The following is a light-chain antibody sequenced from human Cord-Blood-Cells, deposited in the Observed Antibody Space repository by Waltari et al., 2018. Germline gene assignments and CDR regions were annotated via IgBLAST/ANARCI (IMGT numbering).Light chain of an antibody. CDR3: QQYNNWWT. J-gene: IGKJ1*01. CDR1: QSVSSN. V-gene: IGKV3-15*01. CDR2: GAS. Sequence: ELVMTQSPATLSVSPGERATLSCRASQSVSSNLAWYQQKPGQAPRLLIYGASTRAPGIPARFSGSGSGTEFTLTISSLQSEDFAVYYCQQYNNWWTFGQGTKVEIK.